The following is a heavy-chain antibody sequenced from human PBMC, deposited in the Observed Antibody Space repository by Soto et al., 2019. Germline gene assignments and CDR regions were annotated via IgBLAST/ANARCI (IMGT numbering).Heavy chain of an antibody. D-gene: IGHD3-10*01. J-gene: IGHJ4*02. CDR2: ISRDGSNK. Sequence: GGSLRLSCAASGFTFSRYAIHWVRQAPGKGLEWVAVISRDGSNKYYVDSVKGRITISRDNSKNTLYLQMNSLRDEDTAVYYCARSRNSAVADSFDFWGQGTLVTVSS. CDR3: ARSRNSAVADSFDF. V-gene: IGHV3-30*04. CDR1: GFTFSRYA.